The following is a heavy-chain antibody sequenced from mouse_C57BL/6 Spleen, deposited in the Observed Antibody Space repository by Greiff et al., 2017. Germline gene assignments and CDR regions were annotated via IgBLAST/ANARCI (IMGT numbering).Heavy chain of an antibody. V-gene: IGHV5-17*01. CDR1: GFTFSDYG. CDR3: ARQDYGSSFYTMDY. J-gene: IGHJ4*01. Sequence: EVKLVESGGGLVKPGGSLKLSCAASGFTFSDYGMHWVRQAPEKGLEWVAYISSGSSTIYYSDTVKGRFNISRDNAKNTMFLQMTSLRSEDTAMYYCARQDYGSSFYTMDYWGQGTSVTVSS. D-gene: IGHD1-1*01. CDR2: ISSGSSTI.